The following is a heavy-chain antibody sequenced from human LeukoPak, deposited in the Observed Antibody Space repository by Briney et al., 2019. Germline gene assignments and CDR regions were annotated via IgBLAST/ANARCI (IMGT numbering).Heavy chain of an antibody. V-gene: IGHV4-34*01. CDR2: INHSGST. J-gene: IGHJ4*02. CDR1: GDSISSYY. CDR3: ARGGSYYDY. Sequence: SETLSLTCTVSGDSISSYYWSWIRQPPGKGLEWIGEINHSGSTNYNPSLKSRVTISVDTSKNQFSLKLSSVTAADTAVYYCARGGSYYDYWGQGTLVTVSS. D-gene: IGHD1-26*01.